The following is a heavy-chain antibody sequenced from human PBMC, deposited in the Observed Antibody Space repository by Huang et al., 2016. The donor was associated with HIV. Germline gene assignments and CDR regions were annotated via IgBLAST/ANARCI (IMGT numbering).Heavy chain of an antibody. V-gene: IGHV3-30*02. Sequence: QVQLVESGGGVVQPGGSLRLSCAASGFTFLGYGRHWVRQAPGKGLEWVACIRYDGSNKYYADAVKGRFTISRDNSKNTLYLQMNSLRAEDTALYYCAKSGDDFWSGYPVGYWGQGTLVTVSS. CDR2: IRYDGSNK. D-gene: IGHD3-3*01. J-gene: IGHJ4*02. CDR3: AKSGDDFWSGYPVGY. CDR1: GFTFLGYG.